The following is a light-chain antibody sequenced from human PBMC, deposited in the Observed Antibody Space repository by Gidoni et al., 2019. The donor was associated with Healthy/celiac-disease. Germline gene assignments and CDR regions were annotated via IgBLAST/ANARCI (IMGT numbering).Light chain of an antibody. J-gene: IGKJ1*01. CDR3: QQPWT. Sequence: EIVLTQSPGTLSLSPGERATLSCRASQSVSSSYLAWYQQKPGQAPRLLIYGASSRATGIPDRFSGSGSGTDFTLTISRLEPEDFAVYYCQQPWTFGQXTKVEIK. V-gene: IGKV3-20*01. CDR2: GAS. CDR1: QSVSSSY.